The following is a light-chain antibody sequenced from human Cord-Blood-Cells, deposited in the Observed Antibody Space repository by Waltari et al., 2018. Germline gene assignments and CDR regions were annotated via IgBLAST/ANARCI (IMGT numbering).Light chain of an antibody. Sequence: QSALPQPASVSGSPGQSITISCTGTSSDLCGYNYVSWYQQHPGKAPKLMIYDVSKRPSGVSNRFSGSKSGNTASLTISGLQAEDEADYYCSSYTSSSTLVFGGGTKLTVL. CDR2: DVS. CDR3: SSYTSSSTLV. V-gene: IGLV2-14*01. J-gene: IGLJ3*02. CDR1: SSDLCGYNY.